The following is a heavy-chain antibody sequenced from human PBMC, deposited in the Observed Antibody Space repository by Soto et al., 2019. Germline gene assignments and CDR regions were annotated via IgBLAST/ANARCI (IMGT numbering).Heavy chain of an antibody. V-gene: IGHV1-18*04. J-gene: IGHJ5*02. CDR2: ISAYNGNT. Sequence: QVQLVQSGAEVKKPGASVKVSCEAFGYTFTTYGISWVRQAPGQGLEWRGWISAYNGNTNYAQKLQGRVTMTTDTSTSTAYMELRSLRSDDTAVYYCARDLIAVRPGWFDPWGQGTLVTVCS. CDR1: GYTFTTYG. CDR3: ARDLIAVRPGWFDP. D-gene: IGHD6-6*01.